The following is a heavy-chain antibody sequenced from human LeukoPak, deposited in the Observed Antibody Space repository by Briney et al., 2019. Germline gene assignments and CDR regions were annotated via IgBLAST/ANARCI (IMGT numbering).Heavy chain of an antibody. J-gene: IGHJ5*02. Sequence: PGGSLRLSCAASRFIFSNHWMTWVRQAPGKGLEWVAMINQDGSDKYYADSVKGRFTISRDNAKNTVYLQMNSLRAEDTAVYYCARVALGSYNWFDPWGQGTLVTVSS. V-gene: IGHV3-7*01. CDR1: RFIFSNHW. D-gene: IGHD3-10*01. CDR2: INQDGSDK. CDR3: ARVALGSYNWFDP.